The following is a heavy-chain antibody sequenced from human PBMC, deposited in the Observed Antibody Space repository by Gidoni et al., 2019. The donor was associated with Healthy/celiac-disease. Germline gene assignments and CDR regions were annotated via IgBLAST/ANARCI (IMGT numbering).Heavy chain of an antibody. V-gene: IGHV3-33*01. D-gene: IGHD7-27*01. CDR1: GFTFSSYG. J-gene: IGHJ4*02. Sequence: QVQLVESGGGVVQPGRSLRLSCAASGFTFSSYGMHWVRQAPGKGLEWVSVIWYDGSNKYYADSVKGRFTISRDNSKNTLYLQMNSLRAEDTAVYYCARDGAGDWGYWGQGTLVTVSS. CDR3: ARDGAGDWGY. CDR2: IWYDGSNK.